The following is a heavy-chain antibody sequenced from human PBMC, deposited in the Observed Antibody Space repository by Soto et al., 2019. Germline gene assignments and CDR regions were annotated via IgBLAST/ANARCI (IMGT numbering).Heavy chain of an antibody. Sequence: PSETLSLTCTVSGGSISSRSNYLCWIRQPPGKGLEWIGSMYYSGSTYYNPSLKSRVTTSVDTSKNQISLKLRSVTAAYTAVYYCALNQYTGRADTGRFXFWGQGTLVTVSS. J-gene: IGHJ4*02. CDR1: GGSISSRSNY. D-gene: IGHD5-18*01. CDR3: ALNQYTGRADTGRFXF. CDR2: MYYSGST. V-gene: IGHV4-39*01.